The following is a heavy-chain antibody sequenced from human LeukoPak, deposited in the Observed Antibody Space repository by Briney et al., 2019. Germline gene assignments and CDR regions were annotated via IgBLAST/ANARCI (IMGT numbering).Heavy chain of an antibody. J-gene: IGHJ4*02. Sequence: GGSLRLSCAASGFTFSSYWMHWVRQAPGKGLVWVSRINSDGSSTSYADSVKGRFTISRDNAKNTLYLQMNSLRAEDTAVYYCARFSNYGRQFDYWGQGTLVTVSP. CDR2: INSDGSST. V-gene: IGHV3-74*01. CDR1: GFTFSSYW. D-gene: IGHD4-11*01. CDR3: ARFSNYGRQFDY.